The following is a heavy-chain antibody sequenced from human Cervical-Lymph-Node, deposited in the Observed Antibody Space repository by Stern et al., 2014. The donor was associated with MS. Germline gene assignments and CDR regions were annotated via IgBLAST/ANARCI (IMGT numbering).Heavy chain of an antibody. CDR3: ARGGGVPAARGVYGMDV. CDR2: INHSGST. CDR1: GGSFSGYY. D-gene: IGHD2-2*01. V-gene: IGHV4-34*01. Sequence: QVQLQQWGAGLLKPSETLSLTCAVYGGSFSGYYWSWIRQPPGKGLEWIGEINHSGSTNYNPSLKSRVPISVDTSKNQFSLKLSSVTAADTAVYYCARGGGVPAARGVYGMDVWGQGTTVTVSS. J-gene: IGHJ6*02.